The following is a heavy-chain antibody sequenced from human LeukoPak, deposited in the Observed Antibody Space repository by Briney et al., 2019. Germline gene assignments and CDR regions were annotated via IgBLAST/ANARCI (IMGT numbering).Heavy chain of an antibody. J-gene: IGHJ4*02. CDR3: VRDERRLAAGGEHYFDY. CDR2: INPYIDDK. D-gene: IGHD2-21*01. V-gene: IGHV1-18*01. CDR1: GYSLISGP. Sequence: ASVKVSCKASGYSLISGPMSWVRQAPGRGLEWMGWINPYIDDKHSAPKFQGRVTLTTDTSTNAAYMEWRDLTSDDTAMYFCVRDERRLAAGGEHYFDYWGQGTLVTVSS.